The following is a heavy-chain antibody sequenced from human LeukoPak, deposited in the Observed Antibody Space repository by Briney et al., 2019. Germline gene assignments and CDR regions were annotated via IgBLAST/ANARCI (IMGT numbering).Heavy chain of an antibody. CDR1: GFTFSNAW. CDR2: IKEDGSEK. D-gene: IGHD2-2*01. J-gene: IGHJ4*02. V-gene: IGHV3-7*01. CDR3: ARGSSNSFDY. Sequence: PGGSLRLSCAASGFTFSNAWMSWVRQAPGKGLEWVANIKEDGSEKYYVDSVKGRFTISRDNAKNSLYLQMNSLRAEDTAVYYCARGSSNSFDYWGQGTLVTVSS.